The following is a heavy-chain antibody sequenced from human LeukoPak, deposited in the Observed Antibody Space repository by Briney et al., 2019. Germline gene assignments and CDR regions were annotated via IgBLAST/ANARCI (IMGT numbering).Heavy chain of an antibody. J-gene: IGHJ4*02. D-gene: IGHD2-2*01. CDR2: IIPILGIA. CDR1: GGTFSSYA. V-gene: IGHV1-69*04. Sequence: RGASVKVSCKASGGTFSSYAISWVRQAPGQGLEWMGRIIPILGIANYAQKFQGRVTITADKSTSTAHMELSSLRSEDTAVYYCARDRGYCSSTSCPLIDYWGQGTLVTVSS. CDR3: ARDRGYCSSTSCPLIDY.